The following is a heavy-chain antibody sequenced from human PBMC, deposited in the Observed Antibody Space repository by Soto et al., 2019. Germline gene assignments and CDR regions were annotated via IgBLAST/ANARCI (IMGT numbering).Heavy chain of an antibody. V-gene: IGHV1-2*02. Sequence: ASVKVSCKASGYTFTGYYMHWVRQAPGQGLEWMGWINPNSGGTNYAQKFQGRVTLTRDTSISTAYMELSRLRSDDTAVYYCARVAIVEPPYYYYYGMDVWGQGTTVTVSS. CDR1: GYTFTGYY. J-gene: IGHJ6*02. CDR3: ARVAIVEPPYYYYYGMDV. D-gene: IGHD1-26*01. CDR2: INPNSGGT.